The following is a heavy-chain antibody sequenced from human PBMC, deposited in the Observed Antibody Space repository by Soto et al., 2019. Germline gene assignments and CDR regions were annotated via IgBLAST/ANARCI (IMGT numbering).Heavy chain of an antibody. CDR1: NASVSSSDW. J-gene: IGHJ2*01. Sequence: QVQLQESGPGLVKPSGTLSLTCTVSNASVSSSDWWSWVRQPPGKGLEWIGEIYHSGSTNYNPSLKSRVTISVDKSKSQFSLKLTSVTAADTAVYYCARVYNTFGRKDWYFDLWGRGTLVTVSS. D-gene: IGHD1-20*01. V-gene: IGHV4-4*02. CDR3: ARVYNTFGRKDWYFDL. CDR2: IYHSGST.